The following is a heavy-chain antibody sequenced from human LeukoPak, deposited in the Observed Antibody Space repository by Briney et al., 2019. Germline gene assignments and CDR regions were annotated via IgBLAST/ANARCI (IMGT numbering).Heavy chain of an antibody. CDR3: ARGDAIRYFDWFTVFDY. V-gene: IGHV1-2*04. J-gene: IGHJ4*02. CDR1: GYTFTGYY. D-gene: IGHD3-9*01. Sequence: ASVKVSCKASGYTFTGYYMHWVRQAPGQGLEWMGWINPNSSGTNYAQKFQGWVTMTRDTSISTAYMELSRLRSDDTAVYYCARGDAIRYFDWFTVFDYWGQGTLVTVSS. CDR2: INPNSSGT.